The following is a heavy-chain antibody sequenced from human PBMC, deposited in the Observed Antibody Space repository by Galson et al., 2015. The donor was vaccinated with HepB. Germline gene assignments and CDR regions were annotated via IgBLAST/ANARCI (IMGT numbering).Heavy chain of an antibody. V-gene: IGHV3-21*01. J-gene: IGHJ4*02. D-gene: IGHD2-8*01. CDR3: ARTSFDEWYEVF. CDR1: GFTFNNYD. Sequence: SLRLSCAASGFTFNNYDMTWVRQAPGKGLEWVASISSTSSYIYYADSVRGRFTISRHNAQSSLFLQVNSLRTDDTAVYYCARTSFDEWYEVFWGQGTLVTVSS. CDR2: ISSTSSYI.